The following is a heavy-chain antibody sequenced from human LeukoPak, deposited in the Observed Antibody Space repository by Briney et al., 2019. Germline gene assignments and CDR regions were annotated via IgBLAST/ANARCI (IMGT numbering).Heavy chain of an antibody. J-gene: IGHJ6*02. CDR3: ARDLGRLRSPGHFYYYGMGV. D-gene: IGHD4-17*01. CDR2: INPSGGGT. CDR1: GYTFTSYY. V-gene: IGHV1-46*01. Sequence: ASVKVSFKASGYTFTSYYMHWVRQAPGQGLEWMGVINPSGGGTSYAQKFQGRVTMTRDTSTSTVYMELSSLRSEDTAVYSCARDLGRLRSPGHFYYYGMGVWGQGATVTVSS.